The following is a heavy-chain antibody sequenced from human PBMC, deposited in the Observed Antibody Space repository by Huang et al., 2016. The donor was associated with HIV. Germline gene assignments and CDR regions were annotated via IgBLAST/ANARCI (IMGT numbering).Heavy chain of an antibody. CDR2: IYHSGST. CDR1: GGSIRSSSYY. D-gene: IGHD3-10*01. J-gene: IGHJ5*02. CDR3: ARYYYASGLWFDP. V-gene: IGHV4-39*01. Sequence: QLQLQESGPGLVKPSETLSLTCTVSGGSIRSSSYYWGWIRQPPGKGLEWSGSIYHSGSTYYSPSLKSRVTISVDTSKNQFSRKLSSVTAADTAVYYCARYYYASGLWFDPWGQGTLVTVSS.